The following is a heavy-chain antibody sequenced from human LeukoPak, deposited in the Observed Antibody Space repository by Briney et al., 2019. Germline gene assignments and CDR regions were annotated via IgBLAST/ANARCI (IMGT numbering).Heavy chain of an antibody. CDR1: GGTFSSYA. Sequence: GSSVKVSCKASGGTFSSYAISWVRQAPGQGLEWMGGIIPIFGTANYAQKFQGRVTITADESTSTAYMELSSLRSEDTAVYYCASQNLGYGSSWLFDYWGQGTLVTVSS. D-gene: IGHD6-13*01. CDR3: ASQNLGYGSSWLFDY. V-gene: IGHV1-69*01. J-gene: IGHJ4*02. CDR2: IIPIFGTA.